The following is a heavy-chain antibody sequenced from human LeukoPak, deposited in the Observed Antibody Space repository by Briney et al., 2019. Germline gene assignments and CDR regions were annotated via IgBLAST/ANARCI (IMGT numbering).Heavy chain of an antibody. Sequence: EESLKISCKGSGYSFTSYWISWVRQMPGKGLEWMGRIDPSDSYTNYSPSFQCHVTISADKSISTAYLQWSSLKASDTAMYYCARRRPGYDLRGFDYWGQGTLVTVSS. D-gene: IGHD5-12*01. CDR1: GYSFTSYW. CDR3: ARRRPGYDLRGFDY. CDR2: IDPSDSYT. V-gene: IGHV5-10-1*01. J-gene: IGHJ4*02.